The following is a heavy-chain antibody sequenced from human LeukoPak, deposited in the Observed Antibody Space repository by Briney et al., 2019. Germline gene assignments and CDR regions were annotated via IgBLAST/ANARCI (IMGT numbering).Heavy chain of an antibody. CDR2: ISYDGSNK. Sequence: GSLRLSCAASGFTFSNSGMHWVRPAPGKGLEWGAVISYDGSNKYYADSVKGRFTISRDNSKNTLYLQMNSLRAEDTAVSYCAKAPWDRSGCYGWGSYFDYWGQGTLVTVSS. J-gene: IGHJ4*02. CDR1: GFTFSNSG. CDR3: AKAPWDRSGCYGWGSYFDY. V-gene: IGHV3-30*18. D-gene: IGHD6-19*01.